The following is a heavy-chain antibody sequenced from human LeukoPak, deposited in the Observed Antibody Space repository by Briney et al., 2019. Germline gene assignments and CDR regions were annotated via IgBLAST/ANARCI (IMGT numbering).Heavy chain of an antibody. CDR2: IRYDGSNK. V-gene: IGHV3-30*02. CDR1: GFTFSSYG. J-gene: IGHJ4*02. D-gene: IGHD4-23*01. CDR3: ARILTVVTPFFDY. Sequence: PGGSLRLSCAASGFTFSSYGMHWVRQAPGKGLEWVAFIRYDGSNKYYTDSVKGRFTISRDNSKNTLYLQMNSLRAEDTAVYYCARILTVVTPFFDYWGQGTLVTVSS.